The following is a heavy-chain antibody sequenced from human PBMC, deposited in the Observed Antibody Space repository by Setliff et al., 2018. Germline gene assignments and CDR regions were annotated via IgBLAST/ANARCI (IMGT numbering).Heavy chain of an antibody. J-gene: IGHJ4*02. D-gene: IGHD1-26*01. Sequence: LRLSCAASGYTSSSYAMTWVRQAPGKGLEWVSIISASGDTSYYADSVKGRFTISKDNSKNTLYLQMNSLRAEDTAVYYCCSGSYLFVYWGQGSLVTVSS. CDR1: GYTSSSYA. V-gene: IGHV3-23*01. CDR3: CSGSYLFVY. CDR2: ISASGDTS.